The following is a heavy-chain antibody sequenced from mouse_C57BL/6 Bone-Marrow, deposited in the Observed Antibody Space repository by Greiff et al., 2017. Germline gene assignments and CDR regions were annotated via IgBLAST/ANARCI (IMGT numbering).Heavy chain of an antibody. Sequence: QVQLKESGAELARPGASVKLSCKASGYTFTSYGISWVKQRTGQGLEWIGEIYPRSGNTYYNEKFKGKDTLTADKSSSTAYMELRSLTSEDSAVYFCAREELLRWWLAYWGQGTLVTVSA. V-gene: IGHV1-81*01. CDR2: IYPRSGNT. J-gene: IGHJ3*01. D-gene: IGHD1-1*01. CDR1: GYTFTSYG. CDR3: AREELLRWWLAY.